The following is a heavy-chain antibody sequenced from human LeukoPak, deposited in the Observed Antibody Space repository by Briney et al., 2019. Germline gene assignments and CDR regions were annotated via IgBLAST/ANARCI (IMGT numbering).Heavy chain of an antibody. V-gene: IGHV3-7*01. CDR3: AGDRDYGSGSYLY. Sequence: QPGGSLRLSCAASGFTFSSYWMSWVRQAPGKGLEWVANIKQDGSEKYYVDSVKGRFTISRDNAKNSLYLQMNSLRAEDTAVYYCAGDRDYGSGSYLYWGQGTLVTVSS. CDR1: GFTFSSYW. J-gene: IGHJ4*02. D-gene: IGHD3-10*01. CDR2: IKQDGSEK.